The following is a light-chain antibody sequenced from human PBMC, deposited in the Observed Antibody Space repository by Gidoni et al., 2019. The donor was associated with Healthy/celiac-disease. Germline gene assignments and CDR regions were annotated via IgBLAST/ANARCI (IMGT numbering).Light chain of an antibody. CDR3: QQLGT. J-gene: IGKJ1*01. Sequence: ETVLTQSPGTLSLSPGERATLSCRASQSVSSSYLAWYQQKPGQAPRLLIYGASSRATGIPGRFSGSGSGTDFPLTISRLEPEDFAVYYCQQLGTFGQGTKVEIK. V-gene: IGKV3-20*01. CDR1: QSVSSSY. CDR2: GAS.